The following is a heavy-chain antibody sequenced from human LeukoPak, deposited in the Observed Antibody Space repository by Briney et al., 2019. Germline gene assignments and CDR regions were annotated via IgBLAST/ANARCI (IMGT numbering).Heavy chain of an antibody. CDR1: GPSITSHY. CDR2: TYYSGSN. J-gene: IGHJ6*03. Sequence: SQTRSPAWPLSGPSITSHYWSWIRQLPGKGREWDGYTYYSGSNNYNPTLKSRVTISVDRSKTRSSLKLSSVTAADTAVYYCARPVGSTTFAVVHPNYYYYFYMDGWGKGTTVTVSS. CDR3: ARPVGSTTFAVVHPNYYYYFYMDG. D-gene: IGHD3-3*01. V-gene: IGHV4-59*11.